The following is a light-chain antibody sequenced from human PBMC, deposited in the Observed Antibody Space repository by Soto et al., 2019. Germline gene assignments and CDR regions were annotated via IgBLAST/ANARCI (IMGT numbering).Light chain of an antibody. J-gene: IGKJ1*01. Sequence: EIVLTQSPGTLSLSPWERATLSCRASQSVSNNYLAWYQQKPGQAPRLLIYGASNRATGIPDRFSGSGSGTDFILTISRLEPDDFATYHCHQYNSYPWTFGQGTKVDIK. CDR1: QSVSNNY. CDR3: HQYNSYPWT. V-gene: IGKV3-20*01. CDR2: GAS.